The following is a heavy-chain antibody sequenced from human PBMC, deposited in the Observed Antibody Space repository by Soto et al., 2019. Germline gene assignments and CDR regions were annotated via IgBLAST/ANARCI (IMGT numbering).Heavy chain of an antibody. Sequence: QVQLVQSGGEVKKPGSSVKVSYKASGGTFSSYTISWVRRAPGQGLEWMGRIIPILGIANYAQKFQGRVTITADKSTSTAYMELSSLRSEDTAVYYCATRRRTERGMYGMDVWGQGTTVTVSS. CDR3: ATRRRTERGMYGMDV. CDR1: GGTFSSYT. D-gene: IGHD1-1*01. J-gene: IGHJ6*02. CDR2: IIPILGIA. V-gene: IGHV1-69*02.